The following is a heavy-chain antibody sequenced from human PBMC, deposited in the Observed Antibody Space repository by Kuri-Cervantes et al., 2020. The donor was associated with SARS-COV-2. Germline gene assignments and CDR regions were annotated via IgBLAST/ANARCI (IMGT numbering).Heavy chain of an antibody. CDR3: ARDDRAGHFDV. D-gene: IGHD3-10*01. J-gene: IGHJ3*01. CDR1: GFSFGSYG. V-gene: IGHV3-7*03. CDR2: VRPDGNSK. Sequence: GGSLRLSCAASGFSFGSYGMSWVRQAPGKGLEWVGNVRPDGNSKGYVDAVKGRFTISRDNAKNSLYLQMDSLSAEDTAVYYCARDDRAGHFDVWGQGTMVTVSS.